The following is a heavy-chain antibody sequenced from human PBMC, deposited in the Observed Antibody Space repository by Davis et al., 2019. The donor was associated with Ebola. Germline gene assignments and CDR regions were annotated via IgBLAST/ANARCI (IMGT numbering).Heavy chain of an antibody. J-gene: IGHJ4*02. CDR2: IKQDGSEK. CDR3: AKDDCSSTSCYTFFDY. V-gene: IGHV3-7*03. Sequence: PGGSLRLSCAASGFTFSSYSMNWVRQAPGKGLEWVANIKQDGSEKYYVDSVKGRFTISRDNAKNSLYLQMNSLKAEDTAVYYCAKDDCSSTSCYTFFDYWGQGTLVTVSS. CDR1: GFTFSSYS. D-gene: IGHD2-2*02.